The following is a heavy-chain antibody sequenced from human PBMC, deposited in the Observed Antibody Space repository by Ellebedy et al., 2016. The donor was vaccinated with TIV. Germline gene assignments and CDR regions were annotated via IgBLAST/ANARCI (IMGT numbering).Heavy chain of an antibody. CDR1: GFTFSRYW. CDR3: ARGHCSGSSCLYYYYGMDV. J-gene: IGHJ6*02. V-gene: IGHV3-7*03. Sequence: GGSLRLSCAASGFTFSRYWMNWVRQAPGKGLEWVANIRQDGSDKDYVDSVKGRFTISRDNAKNSLYLQMNSRRAEDTAVYYCARGHCSGSSCLYYYYGMDVWGQGTTVTVAS. D-gene: IGHD2-15*01. CDR2: IRQDGSDK.